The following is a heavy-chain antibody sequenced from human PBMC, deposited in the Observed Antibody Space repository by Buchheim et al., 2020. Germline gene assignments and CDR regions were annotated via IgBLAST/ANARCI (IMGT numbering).Heavy chain of an antibody. V-gene: IGHV3-33*01. CDR3: ARDFSSSSSDPFDP. CDR2: IWYDGSNN. CDR1: GFTFSSYG. J-gene: IGHJ5*02. D-gene: IGHD6-6*01. Sequence: QVQLVESGGGVVQPGRSLRLSCAASGFTFSSYGMHWVRQAPGKGLEWVAVIWYDGSNNYYADSVKGRLTISRDNSKNTLYLQMNSLRAEDTAVYYCARDFSSSSSDPFDPWGQGTL.